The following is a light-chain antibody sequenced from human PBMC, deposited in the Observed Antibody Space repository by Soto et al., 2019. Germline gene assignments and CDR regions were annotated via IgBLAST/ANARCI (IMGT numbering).Light chain of an antibody. Sequence: EIVLTQSPGTLSLSPGGRATLSCMASQTVSNSYLAWYQQKPGQAPRLLIYGASSRATGIPDRFSGSGSGTDFSLTISRLEPEDFAVYYCQQYDTSPRTFGQGTKVDIK. CDR3: QQYDTSPRT. CDR1: QTVSNSY. J-gene: IGKJ1*01. V-gene: IGKV3-20*01. CDR2: GAS.